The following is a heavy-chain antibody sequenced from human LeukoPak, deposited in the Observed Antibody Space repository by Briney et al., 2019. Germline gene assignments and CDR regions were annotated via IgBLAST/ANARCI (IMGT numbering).Heavy chain of an antibody. V-gene: IGHV3-23*01. D-gene: IGHD5-18*01. CDR2: ISGGGGST. Sequence: GGSLRLSCAASGFTFSSYAMSWVRQAPGKGLEWVSAISGGGGSTYYADSVKGRFTISRDNSKNTLYLQMNSLRAEDTAVYYCAKWNGIQLWLSEWGQGTLVTVSS. CDR1: GFTFSSYA. J-gene: IGHJ4*02. CDR3: AKWNGIQLWLSE.